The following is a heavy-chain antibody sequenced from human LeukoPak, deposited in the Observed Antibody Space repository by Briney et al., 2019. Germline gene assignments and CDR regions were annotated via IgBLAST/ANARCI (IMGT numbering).Heavy chain of an antibody. CDR2: ITPFNGNT. D-gene: IGHD3-10*01. CDR1: GYTFTYRY. CDR3: ARSAGEWDHYGMDV. Sequence: GVSVKVSCKSSGYTFTYRYLHWVRQAPGQALEWMGWITPFNGNTNYAQKFQDRVTITRDRSMSTAYMELSSLRSEDTAMYYCARSAGEWDHYGMDVWGQGTTVTVSS. J-gene: IGHJ6*02. V-gene: IGHV1-45*02.